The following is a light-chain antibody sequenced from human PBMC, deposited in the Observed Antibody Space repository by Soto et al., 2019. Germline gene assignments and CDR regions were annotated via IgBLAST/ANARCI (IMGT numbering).Light chain of an antibody. CDR3: SSFGAGNKVL. Sequence: QSALTQPPSASGSPGQSVTISCTGTSSDVGGYNFVSWYQQHPVKVPKSVIFEVSKRPSGVPDRFSGSKSGNTASLTVSGLKAEDEDYYYCSSFGAGNKVLFGGGTKLTVL. CDR2: EVS. V-gene: IGLV2-8*01. CDR1: SSDVGGYNF. J-gene: IGLJ3*02.